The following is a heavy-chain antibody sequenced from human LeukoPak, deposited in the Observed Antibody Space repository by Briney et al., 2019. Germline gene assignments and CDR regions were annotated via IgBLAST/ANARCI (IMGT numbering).Heavy chain of an antibody. CDR2: IIPIFGTA. J-gene: IGHJ3*02. Sequence: SVKVSCKASGGTFSSYAISWVRQAPGQGLEWMGRIIPIFGTANYAQKFQGRVTITTDESTSTAYMELSSLRSEDTAVYYCARVLIYDYVWGSYHDDAFDIWSQGTMVTVSS. V-gene: IGHV1-69*05. CDR3: ARVLIYDYVWGSYHDDAFDI. CDR1: GGTFSSYA. D-gene: IGHD3-16*01.